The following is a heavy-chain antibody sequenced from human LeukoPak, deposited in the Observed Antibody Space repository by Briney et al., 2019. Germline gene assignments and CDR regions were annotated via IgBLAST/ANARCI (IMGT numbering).Heavy chain of an antibody. CDR1: GFTLSIYW. V-gene: IGHV3-7*01. CDR3: ARDTVTSIDY. J-gene: IGHJ4*02. D-gene: IGHD4-17*01. CDR2: IKQDGSKK. Sequence: GGSLTLSCAASGFTLSIYWMIWVRQAPGKGLEWAASIKQDGSKKYYVDSVKGRFTISRDNAKNSLFLQMNSLRAEDTAVYYCARDTVTSIDYWGQGTLVTVSS.